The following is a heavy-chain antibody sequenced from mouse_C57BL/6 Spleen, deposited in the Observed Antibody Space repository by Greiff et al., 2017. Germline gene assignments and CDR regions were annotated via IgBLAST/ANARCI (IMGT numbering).Heavy chain of an antibody. CDR2: INPNYGTT. CDR1: GYSFTDYN. CDR3: ARRASDYGNYEGYFDV. D-gene: IGHD2-1*01. Sequence: EVKLMESGPELVKPGASVKISCKASGYSFTDYNMNWVKQSNGKSLEWIGVINPNYGTTSYNQKFKGKATLTVDQSSSTAYMQLNSLTSEDSAVYYCARRASDYGNYEGYFDVWGTGTTVTVSS. V-gene: IGHV1-39*01. J-gene: IGHJ1*03.